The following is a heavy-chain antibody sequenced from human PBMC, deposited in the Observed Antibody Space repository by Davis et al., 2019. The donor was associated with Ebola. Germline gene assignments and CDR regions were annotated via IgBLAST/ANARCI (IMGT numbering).Heavy chain of an antibody. V-gene: IGHV3-64D*06. D-gene: IGHD6-19*01. CDR3: ARDSSGWYYGMDV. Sequence: GESLKISCSASGFTFSSYAMHWVRQAPGKGLEYVSAISSNGGSTYYADSVKGRFTISRDNSKNTLYLQMSSLRAEDTAVYYCARDSSGWYYGMDVWGKGTTVTVSS. CDR2: ISSNGGST. J-gene: IGHJ6*04. CDR1: GFTFSSYA.